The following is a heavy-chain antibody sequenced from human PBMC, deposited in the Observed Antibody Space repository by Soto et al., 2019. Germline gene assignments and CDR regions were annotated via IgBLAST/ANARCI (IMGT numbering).Heavy chain of an antibody. CDR2: IHYSGATP. V-gene: IGHV1-46*01. CDR3: ARGGPDLPTIESFDY. D-gene: IGHD3-16*01. Sequence: QVQLVQSGAEVKRPGASVKVSCKASGYTFTNYYMHWVRQAPGQGLEWMGVIHYSGATPTYAQKFRGRATTARDTSPSTVYVGLSSLTSEDTAVYYGARGGPDLPTIESFDYWGQGTLVTVSS. CDR1: GYTFTNYY. J-gene: IGHJ4*02.